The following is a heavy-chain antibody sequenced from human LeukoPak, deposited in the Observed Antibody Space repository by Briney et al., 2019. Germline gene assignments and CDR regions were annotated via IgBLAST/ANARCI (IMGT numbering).Heavy chain of an antibody. V-gene: IGHV4-39*07. Sequence: SETLSLTCTVSGGSISSSFYYWGWIRQPPGKGLEWIGEINHSGSTNYNPSLKSRVTISVDTSKNQFSLKLSSVTAPDTAVYYCARDERGVGATTNWFDPWGQGTLVTVSS. J-gene: IGHJ5*02. CDR3: ARDERGVGATTNWFDP. CDR2: INHSGST. CDR1: GGSISSSFYY. D-gene: IGHD1-26*01.